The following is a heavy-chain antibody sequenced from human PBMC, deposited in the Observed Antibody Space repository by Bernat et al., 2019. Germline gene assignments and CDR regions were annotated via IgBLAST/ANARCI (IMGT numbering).Heavy chain of an antibody. V-gene: IGHV3-15*07. J-gene: IGHJ4*02. CDR1: GFSFSSAW. D-gene: IGHD3/OR15-3a*01. CDR3: AADIPGLGYTDFDY. CDR2: IKSKPDGETS. Sequence: EVQLVESGGVLVRSGGSLTLSCAASGFSFSSAWMNWVRQAPGKGLEWVGRIKSKPDGETSDYAAPVKDRFIISRDDSEATVYLQMNILKTEDTAVYDCAADIPGLGYTDFDYWGQGTVVTVSP.